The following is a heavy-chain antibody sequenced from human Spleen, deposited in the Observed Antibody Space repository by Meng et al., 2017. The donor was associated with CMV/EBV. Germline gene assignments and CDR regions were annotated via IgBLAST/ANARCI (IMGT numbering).Heavy chain of an antibody. CDR1: GVSISSNSYY. J-gene: IGHJ4*02. V-gene: IGHV4-39*07. CDR3: ARGRSITIFGVVIPGYFDY. Sequence: SETLSLTCTVSGVSISSNSYYWSWIRQPPGKGLEWIGEINHSGSTNYHPPLKSRVTISVDTSKNQFSLKLSSVTAADTAVYYCARGRSITIFGVVIPGYFDYWGQGTLVTVSS. CDR2: INHSGST. D-gene: IGHD3-3*01.